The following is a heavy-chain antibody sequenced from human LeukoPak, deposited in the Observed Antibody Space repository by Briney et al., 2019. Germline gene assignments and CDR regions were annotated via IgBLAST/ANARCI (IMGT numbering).Heavy chain of an antibody. Sequence: ASVKVSCKASGYTFTGYYMHWVRQASGQGLEWRGLINPNSGGTDYAQKFQGRVTMTRDTSISTAYMELSRLRSDDTAVYYCARVSVGSTSWYYYMDVWGKRTTVTVSS. D-gene: IGHD2-2*01. CDR2: INPNSGGT. CDR1: GYTFTGYY. CDR3: ARVSVGSTSWYYYMDV. V-gene: IGHV1-2*02. J-gene: IGHJ6*03.